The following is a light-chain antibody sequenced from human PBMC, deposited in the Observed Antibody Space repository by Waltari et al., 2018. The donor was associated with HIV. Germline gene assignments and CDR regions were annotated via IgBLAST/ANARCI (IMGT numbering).Light chain of an antibody. CDR1: ALPKQY. CDR2: KDT. CDR3: QSADSSGTYAV. J-gene: IGLJ7*01. Sequence: SYELTQPSSVSVSPGQTARITCSGDALPKQYAYWYHHRPGQAPVLVIYKDTERPSGIPERCSGSSSGTTVTLTISGVQAEDEGDYYCQSADSSGTYAVFGGGTQLTVL. V-gene: IGLV3-25*03.